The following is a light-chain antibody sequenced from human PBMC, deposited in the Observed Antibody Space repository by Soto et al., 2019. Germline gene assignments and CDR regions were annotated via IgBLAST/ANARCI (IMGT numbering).Light chain of an antibody. Sequence: EIVLTQSPGTLSLSPGERATLSCRASQSVSSSYLAWYQQKPGQGPRLLIYGASSRATGIPDRFRGSGSGTDFTLTISRLEPEDFAVYYCQQYAGSPNTFGQGTKVEIK. CDR2: GAS. CDR1: QSVSSSY. J-gene: IGKJ1*01. CDR3: QQYAGSPNT. V-gene: IGKV3-20*01.